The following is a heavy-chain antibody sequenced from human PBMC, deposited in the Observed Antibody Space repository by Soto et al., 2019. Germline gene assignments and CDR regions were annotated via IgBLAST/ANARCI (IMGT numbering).Heavy chain of an antibody. D-gene: IGHD1-1*01. J-gene: IGHJ6*02. CDR3: AAGVFIDGNSQLLGYYYYGMDV. CDR2: ISSSSSTI. CDR1: GFTFSSYS. Sequence: PGGSLRLSCAASGFTFSSYSMNWVRQAPGKGLEWVSYISSSSSTIYYADSVKGRFTISRDNAKNSLYLQMNSLRDEDTAVYYCAAGVFIDGNSQLLGYYYYGMDVWGQGTTVTVSS. V-gene: IGHV3-48*02.